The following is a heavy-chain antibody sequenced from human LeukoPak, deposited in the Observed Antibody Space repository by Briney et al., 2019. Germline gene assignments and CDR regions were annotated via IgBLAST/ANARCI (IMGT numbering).Heavy chain of an antibody. D-gene: IGHD6-13*01. V-gene: IGHV3-30*04. J-gene: IGHJ4*02. CDR2: ISYDGSNK. CDR3: ARSLFSSSQHFDY. CDR1: GFTFSSYA. Sequence: GGSLRLSCAASGFTFSSYAMHWVRQAPGKGLEWVAVISYDGSNKYYADSVKGRFTISRDDSKNTLYVQMNSLRADDTAVYYCARSLFSSSQHFDYGGQGTLVTVSS.